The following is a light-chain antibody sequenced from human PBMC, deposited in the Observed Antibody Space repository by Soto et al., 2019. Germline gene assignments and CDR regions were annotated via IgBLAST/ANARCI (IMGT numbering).Light chain of an antibody. J-gene: IGLJ1*01. V-gene: IGLV1-40*01. CDR3: QSYDSSLSGYV. CDR2: NND. CDR1: SSNIGADYD. Sequence: QSALSQPPSVSGAPGQRVTISCTGSSSNIGADYDVHWYQFLPGTAPKLLIYNNDNRPSGVPDRFSGSKSGTSASLAITGLQAEDEADYYCQSYDSSLSGYVFATGTKVTVL.